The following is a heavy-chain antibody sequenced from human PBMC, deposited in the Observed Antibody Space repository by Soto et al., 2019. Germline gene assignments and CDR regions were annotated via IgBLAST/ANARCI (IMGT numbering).Heavy chain of an antibody. Sequence: QVQLVESGGGVVQPGRSLRLSCAASGFTFNDYAMHWVRQAPGKGLEWVALISFDGSNKYYADSVKGRFTISRDNXKXXLYLQMNSLRAEDTAVYYCARPYGLKYSSSSFCDYWGQGTLLTVSS. CDR1: GFTFNDYA. V-gene: IGHV3-30-3*01. J-gene: IGHJ4*02. D-gene: IGHD6-6*01. CDR2: ISFDGSNK. CDR3: ARPYGLKYSSSSFCDY.